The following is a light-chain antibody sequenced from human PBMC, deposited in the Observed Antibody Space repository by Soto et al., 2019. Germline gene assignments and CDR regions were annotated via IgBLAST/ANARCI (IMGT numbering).Light chain of an antibody. J-gene: IGKJ4*01. CDR1: QGISSY. CDR2: AAS. CDR3: QQVKNYPLT. Sequence: DIQLTQSPSFLSASVGDRVTITCRASQGISSYVASYQQKPGKAPKVLIYAASTLKSGVPSRFSGSGSGTEFTLTISSLQPEDFAHYHCQQVKNYPLTFGGGTRVEIK. V-gene: IGKV1-9*01.